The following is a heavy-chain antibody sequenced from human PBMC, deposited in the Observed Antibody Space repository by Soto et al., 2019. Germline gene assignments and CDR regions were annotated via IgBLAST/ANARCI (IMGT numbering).Heavy chain of an antibody. V-gene: IGHV4-34*01. CDR1: GGSFSGYY. D-gene: IGHD3-3*01. J-gene: IGHJ3*01. CDR2: VKHSGNI. Sequence: QVQLQQWGAGLLEPSETLSLTCAVYGGSFSGYYWGWFRQPPGKGLEWIGEVKHSGNINYNPSIKTRLTVSVDTSKNQFSLKLSSMTAADTAMYYCARGSHFDFSSGYADSFDVWGQGTMVTVSS. CDR3: ARGSHFDFSSGYADSFDV.